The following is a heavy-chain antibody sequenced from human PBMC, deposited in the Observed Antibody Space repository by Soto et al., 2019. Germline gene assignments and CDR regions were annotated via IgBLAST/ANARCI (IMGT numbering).Heavy chain of an antibody. CDR1: GLTFSSYG. CDR3: VRDIESCFDI. D-gene: IGHD3-16*02. J-gene: IGHJ3*02. Sequence: QVQLVESGGGVVQPGRSLRLSCAASGLTFSSYGMHWVRQAPGKGLEWVAVIGYDGGEKYYADSVKGRFTISRDNSKNTLYLQMNSLRAEDTAVYYCVRDIESCFDIWGQGTMVTVSS. V-gene: IGHV3-33*01. CDR2: IGYDGGEK.